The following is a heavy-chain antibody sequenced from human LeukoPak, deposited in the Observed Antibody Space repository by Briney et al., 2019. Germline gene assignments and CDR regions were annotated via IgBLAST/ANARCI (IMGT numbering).Heavy chain of an antibody. J-gene: IGHJ4*02. CDR3: ARWAVGATFDY. V-gene: IGHV4-61*02. CDR2: IYTSGST. Sequence: SQTLSLTCTVSGGSISSGSYYWSWIRQPAGKGLEWIGRIYTSGSTNYNPSLKSRVTISVDTSKNQFSLKLSSVTAADTAVYYCARWAVGATFDYWGQGTLVTVSS. D-gene: IGHD1-26*01. CDR1: GGSISSGSYY.